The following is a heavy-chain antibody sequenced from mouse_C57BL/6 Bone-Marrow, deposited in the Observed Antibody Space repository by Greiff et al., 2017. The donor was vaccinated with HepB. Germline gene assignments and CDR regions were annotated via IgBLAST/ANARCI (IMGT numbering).Heavy chain of an antibody. CDR2: IDPSDSYT. Sequence: QVQLKQPGAELVMPGASVKLSCKASGYNFTSYWMHWVKQRPGQGLEWIGEIDPSDSYTNYNQKFKGKSTLTVDKSSSTAYMQLSSLTSEDSAVYYCARGPYYSNRYYFDYWGQGTTLTVSS. V-gene: IGHV1-69*01. J-gene: IGHJ2*01. CDR1: GYNFTSYW. CDR3: ARGPYYSNRYYFDY. D-gene: IGHD2-5*01.